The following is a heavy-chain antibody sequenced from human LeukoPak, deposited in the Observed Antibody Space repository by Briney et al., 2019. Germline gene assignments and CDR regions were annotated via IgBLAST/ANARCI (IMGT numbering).Heavy chain of an antibody. Sequence: GPSVKLSCKASGDTFSRYTISWVPQAPGQGREWRGRLIPILGIANHTQNLQGRVTITADKSTSTAYMELSSLRSEDTAVYYCASDNQYCGGDCYLGAFDIWGQGTMVTVSS. CDR3: ASDNQYCGGDCYLGAFDI. D-gene: IGHD2-21*01. CDR2: LIPILGIA. CDR1: GDTFSRYT. V-gene: IGHV1-69*02. J-gene: IGHJ3*02.